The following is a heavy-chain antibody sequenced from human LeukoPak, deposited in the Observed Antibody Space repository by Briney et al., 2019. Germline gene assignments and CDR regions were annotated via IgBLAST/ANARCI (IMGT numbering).Heavy chain of an antibody. CDR1: GFTFSSYG. CDR2: IQYDGSHE. CDR3: AKDGANDGGRTYGSGSYYHYFDY. V-gene: IGHV3-30*02. J-gene: IGHJ4*02. D-gene: IGHD3-10*01. Sequence: GGSLRLSCAASGFTFSSYGMHWVRQAPGKGLEWVSFIQYDGSHENYSDSVKGRFTISRDNSKNTLYLQMNSLRAEDTAVYYCAKDGANDGGRTYGSGSYYHYFDYWGQGTLVTVSS.